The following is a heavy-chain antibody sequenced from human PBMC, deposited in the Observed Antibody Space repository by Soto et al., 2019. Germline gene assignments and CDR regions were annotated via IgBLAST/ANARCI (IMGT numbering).Heavy chain of an antibody. V-gene: IGHV2-5*02. CDR3: AHKGGGDRILDY. CDR2: IYWDDAK. Sequence: QITLKESGPTLVKPTQTLTLTCTFSGFSLSTSGVGVGWIRQPPGKALEWLALIYWDDAKHYSPSLKSRLTNTKDTPKNPVVLIMANMDPVDTATYYCAHKGGGDRILDYWGQGTLVTVSS. CDR1: GFSLSTSGVG. D-gene: IGHD3-16*01. J-gene: IGHJ4*02.